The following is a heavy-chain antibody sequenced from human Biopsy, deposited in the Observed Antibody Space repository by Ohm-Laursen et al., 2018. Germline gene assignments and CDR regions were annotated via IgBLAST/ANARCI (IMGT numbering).Heavy chain of an antibody. CDR2: VYYTGST. Sequence: SLTLSFTCTVSGDSISSYYWSWIPQPPGKGLQWIGYVYYTGSTDYNPSLQSRVTISVDTSKNHFSLRLRSVTPADTAIYYCARDRGYYSDRTVPGYFDLWGRGTMVTVSS. V-gene: IGHV4-59*01. J-gene: IGHJ2*01. D-gene: IGHD3-22*01. CDR1: GDSISSYY. CDR3: ARDRGYYSDRTVPGYFDL.